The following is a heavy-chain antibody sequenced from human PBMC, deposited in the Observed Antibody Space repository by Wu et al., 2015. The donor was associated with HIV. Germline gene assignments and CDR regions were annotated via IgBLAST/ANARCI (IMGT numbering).Heavy chain of an antibody. J-gene: IGHJ4*02. Sequence: QVYLAQSGAEVKKPWGLSEGLPGRASEYTFTAYYLHWIRQAPGQRFEWMGYITPQSRSTLYSQKFRDRVSLTRDTAISTAFMDLSGLTSDDTAVYYCARSDFGSGTLASHWGQGTLVTVSS. CDR2: ITPQSRST. D-gene: IGHD3-10*01. CDR1: EYTFTAYY. V-gene: IGHV1-2*02. CDR3: ARSDFGSGTLASH.